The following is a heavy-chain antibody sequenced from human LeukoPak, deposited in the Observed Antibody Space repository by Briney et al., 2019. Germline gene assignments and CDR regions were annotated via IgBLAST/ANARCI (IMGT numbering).Heavy chain of an antibody. J-gene: IGHJ4*02. D-gene: IGHD7-27*01. Sequence: VASVKVSCKASGGTFSSYAISWVRQAPGQGLEWMGGIIPIFGTANYAQKFQGRVTITADESTSTAYMELSSLGSEDTAVYYCARDSIKGAGEDYWGQGTLVTVSS. CDR2: IIPIFGTA. CDR1: GGTFSSYA. CDR3: ARDSIKGAGEDY. V-gene: IGHV1-69*13.